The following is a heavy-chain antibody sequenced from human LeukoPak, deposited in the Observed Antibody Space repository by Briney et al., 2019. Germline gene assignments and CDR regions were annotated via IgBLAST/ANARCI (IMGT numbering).Heavy chain of an antibody. CDR2: ISWNSGSI. CDR1: GFTFDDYA. J-gene: IGHJ3*02. V-gene: IGHV3-9*01. Sequence: GGSLRLSCAASGFTFDDYAMHWVRQAPGKGPEWVSGISWNSGSIGYADSVKGRFTISRDNAKNSLYLQMNSLRAEDTALYYCAKDIRITIFGVVTMGSAFDIWGQGTMVTVSS. D-gene: IGHD3-3*01. CDR3: AKDIRITIFGVVTMGSAFDI.